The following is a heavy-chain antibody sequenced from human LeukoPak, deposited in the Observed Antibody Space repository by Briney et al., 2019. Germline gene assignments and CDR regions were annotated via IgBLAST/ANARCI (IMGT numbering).Heavy chain of an antibody. D-gene: IGHD5-18*01. CDR2: IYSGGST. CDR1: GFTVSSNY. Sequence: GGSLRLSCAASGFTVSSNYMSWVRQAPGKGLEWVSVIYSGGSTYYADSVKGRFTISRHNSKNTLYLQMNSLRAEDTAVYYCARDSGYSYGYPFDYWGQGTLVTVSS. CDR3: ARDSGYSYGYPFDY. V-gene: IGHV3-53*04. J-gene: IGHJ4*02.